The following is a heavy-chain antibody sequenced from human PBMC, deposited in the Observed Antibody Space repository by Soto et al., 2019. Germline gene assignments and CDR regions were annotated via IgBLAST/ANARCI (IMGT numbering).Heavy chain of an antibody. V-gene: IGHV3-13*01. J-gene: IGHJ3*01. CDR1: GFTFSTSD. D-gene: IGHD3-3*01. CDR3: ARARTIWDDALDL. Sequence: GGSLRLSCAASGFTFSTSDVHWVRQPTGQRPEWVSAIDTAGVTFYTDSVKGRFTISRDNARNSFYLQMNGLTAGDTAMYFCARARTIWDDALDLWGQGTMVTVSS. CDR2: IDTAGVT.